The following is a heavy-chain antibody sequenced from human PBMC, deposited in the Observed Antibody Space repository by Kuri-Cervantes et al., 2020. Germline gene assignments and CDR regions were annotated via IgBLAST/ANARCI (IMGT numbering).Heavy chain of an antibody. Sequence: KVSCKGSGYSFTSYWIGWVRQMPGKGPEWMGIIYPGDSDTRYSPSFQGQVTISADKSISTAYLQWSSLRPDDTALYYCAKRRGSGSAADGFDIWGQGTMVTVSS. CDR1: GYSFTSYW. CDR3: AKRRGSGSAADGFDI. CDR2: IYPGDSDT. J-gene: IGHJ3*02. V-gene: IGHV5-51*01. D-gene: IGHD6-19*01.